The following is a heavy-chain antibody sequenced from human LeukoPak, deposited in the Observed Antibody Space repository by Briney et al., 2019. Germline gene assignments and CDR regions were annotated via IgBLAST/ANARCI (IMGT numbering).Heavy chain of an antibody. D-gene: IGHD3-10*01. CDR1: GYTFTSYY. J-gene: IGHJ4*02. CDR3: ARDMVRGVMSPNFGFDY. CDR2: INPSGGST. V-gene: IGHV1-46*01. Sequence: ASVKVSCKASGYTFTSYYMHWVRQAPGQGLEWMGIINPSGGSTSYAQKFQGRVTMTRDTSTGTVYMELSSLRSEDTAVYYCARDMVRGVMSPNFGFDYWGQGTLVTVSS.